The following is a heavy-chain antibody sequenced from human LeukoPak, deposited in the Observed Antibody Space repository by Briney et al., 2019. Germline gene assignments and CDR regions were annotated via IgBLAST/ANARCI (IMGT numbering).Heavy chain of an antibody. D-gene: IGHD3-10*01. V-gene: IGHV3-23*01. J-gene: IGHJ4*02. CDR2: ISGSGGST. CDR1: GFTFSSYA. CDR3: AKSTMVRGVGSLDY. Sequence: PGGSLRLSCAASGFTFSSYAMSWVRQAPGKGLEWVSAISGSGGSTYYADSVKGRFTISRDNSKNTLYLQMNSLRAEDTAVYYCAKSTMVRGVGSLDYWGQGTLVTVSS.